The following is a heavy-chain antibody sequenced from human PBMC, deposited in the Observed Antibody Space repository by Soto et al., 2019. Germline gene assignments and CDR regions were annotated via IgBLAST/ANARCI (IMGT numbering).Heavy chain of an antibody. D-gene: IGHD2-2*01. J-gene: IGHJ4*02. CDR2: ISSSSSTI. V-gene: IGHV3-48*02. CDR3: ARDSIVVVPAAIDY. CDR1: GFTFSSYS. Sequence: EVQLVESGGGLVQPGGSLRLSCAASGFTFSSYSMNWVRQAPGKGLECVSYISSSSSTIYYADSVKVRFTISRDNAKNSLYLQMNSLRDEDTAVYYCARDSIVVVPAAIDYWGQGTLVTVSS.